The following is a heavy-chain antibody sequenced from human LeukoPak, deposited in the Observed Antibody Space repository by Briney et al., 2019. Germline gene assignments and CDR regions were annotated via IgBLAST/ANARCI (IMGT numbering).Heavy chain of an antibody. CDR2: IVVGSGNT. J-gene: IGHJ6*02. D-gene: IGHD6-6*01. Sequence: SVKVSCKASGYTFTSYDINWVRQATGQGLEWIGWIVVGSGNTNYAQKFQERVTITRDMSTSTAYMELSSLRSEDTAVYYCAADGSIAARPAMVVWGQGTTVTVSS. CDR1: GYTFTSYD. V-gene: IGHV1-58*02. CDR3: AADGSIAARPAMVV.